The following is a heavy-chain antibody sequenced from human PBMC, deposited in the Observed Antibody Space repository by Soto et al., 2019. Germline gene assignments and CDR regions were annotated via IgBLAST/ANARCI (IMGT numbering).Heavy chain of an antibody. CDR1: GFTFTSYS. Sequence: PWWSLRLSCSASGFTFTSYSMNWVRQAPGKGLEWVSSISSTTNYIYYGDSMKGRFTIPRDNAKNSLYLEMNSLRAEDTAVYYCARESEDLTSNFDYWGQGTLVTVSS. J-gene: IGHJ4*02. CDR2: ISSTTNYI. V-gene: IGHV3-21*06. CDR3: ARESEDLTSNFDY.